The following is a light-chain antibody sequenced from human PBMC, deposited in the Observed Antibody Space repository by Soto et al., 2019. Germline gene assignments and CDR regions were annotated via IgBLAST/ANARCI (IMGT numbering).Light chain of an antibody. CDR1: SGHSSYA. V-gene: IGLV4-69*01. J-gene: IGLJ2*01. Sequence: QAVLTQSPSASASLGASVKLTCTLSSGHSSYAIAWHQQQPEKGPRYLMKLNSDGSHSKGDGIPDRFSGSSSGAERYLTISSLQSEDEADYCCQTWGTGLDVVFGGGTQLTVL. CDR3: QTWGTGLDVV. CDR2: LNSDGSH.